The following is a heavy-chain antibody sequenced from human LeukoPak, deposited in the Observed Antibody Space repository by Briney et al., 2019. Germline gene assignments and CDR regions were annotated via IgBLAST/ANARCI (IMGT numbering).Heavy chain of an antibody. V-gene: IGHV3-7*01. CDR1: GFTLSSYW. J-gene: IGHJ6*02. Sequence: GGSLRLSCAASGFTLSSYWMRWVRQAPGKGGEGVGNIKQEGSEKYYVHSVKGRFTISTDNAKNSLYLQMNSLRAEDTAVYYCARDDSSGWSYYGMDVWGQGTTVTVSS. CDR3: ARDDSSGWSYYGMDV. CDR2: IKQEGSEK. D-gene: IGHD6-19*01.